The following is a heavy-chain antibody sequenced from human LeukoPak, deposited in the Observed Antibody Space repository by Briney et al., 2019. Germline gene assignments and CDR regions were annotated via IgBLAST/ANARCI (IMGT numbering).Heavy chain of an antibody. CDR2: IYYSGST. CDR3: ARDDYGDPNYFDY. J-gene: IGHJ4*02. Sequence: PSETLSLTCTVSGGSISSYYWSWIRQPPGKGLEWIGYIYYSGSTNYNPSLKSRVTISVDTSKNQFSLKLSSVTAADTAVYYCARDDYGDPNYFDYWGQGTLVTVSS. CDR1: GGSISSYY. V-gene: IGHV4-59*01. D-gene: IGHD4-17*01.